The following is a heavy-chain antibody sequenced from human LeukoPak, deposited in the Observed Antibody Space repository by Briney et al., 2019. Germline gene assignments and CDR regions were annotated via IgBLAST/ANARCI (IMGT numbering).Heavy chain of an antibody. V-gene: IGHV3-23*01. CDR1: GFTFSSYS. CDR2: ISGSGGST. D-gene: IGHD6-19*01. J-gene: IGHJ4*02. Sequence: GGSLRLSCAASGFTFSSYSMNWVRQAPGKGLEWVSAISGSGGSTYYADSVKGRFTISRDNSKNTLYLQMNSLRAEDTAVYYCARDLILYSSGSPFDYWGQGTLVTVSS. CDR3: ARDLILYSSGSPFDY.